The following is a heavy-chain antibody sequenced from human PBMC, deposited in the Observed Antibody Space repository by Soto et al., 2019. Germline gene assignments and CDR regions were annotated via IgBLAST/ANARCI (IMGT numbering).Heavy chain of an antibody. V-gene: IGHV3-33*01. J-gene: IGHJ4*02. CDR2: IWYDGSNK. CDR3: ARSQNRGDYGEDLYYFDY. Sequence: GGSLRLSCAASGFTFSSYGMHWVRRAPGKGLEWVAVIWYDGSNKYYADSVKGRFTISRDNSKNTLYLQMNSLRAEDTAVYYCARSQNRGDYGEDLYYFDYWGQGTLVTVSS. D-gene: IGHD4-17*01. CDR1: GFTFSSYG.